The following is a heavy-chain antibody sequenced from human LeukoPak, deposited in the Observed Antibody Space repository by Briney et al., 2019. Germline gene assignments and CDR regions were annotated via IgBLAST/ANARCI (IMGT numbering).Heavy chain of an antibody. J-gene: IGHJ4*02. V-gene: IGHV3-21*01. CDR2: ISSSSSYI. CDR3: ARGDRDLYCSSTSCYPVL. D-gene: IGHD2-2*01. Sequence: GGSLRLSCVASGFTFSSYSMNWVRQAPGKGLEWVSSISSSSSYIYYADSVKGRFTISRDNAKDSLYLQMNSLRAEDTAVYYCARGDRDLYCSSTSCYPVLGGQGTLVTVSS. CDR1: GFTFSSYS.